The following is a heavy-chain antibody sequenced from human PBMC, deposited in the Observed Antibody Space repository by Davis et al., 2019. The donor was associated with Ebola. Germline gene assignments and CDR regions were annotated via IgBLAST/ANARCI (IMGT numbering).Heavy chain of an antibody. Sequence: ASVKVSCKASGYTFTSYGISWVRQAPGQGLEWMGWISAYNGNTNYAQKLQGRVTMTTDTSTSTAYMELSSLRSEDTAVYYCARVDTAMVTHYYYYGMDVWGQGTTVTVSS. J-gene: IGHJ6*02. CDR3: ARVDTAMVTHYYYYGMDV. D-gene: IGHD5-18*01. CDR1: GYTFTSYG. V-gene: IGHV1-18*01. CDR2: ISAYNGNT.